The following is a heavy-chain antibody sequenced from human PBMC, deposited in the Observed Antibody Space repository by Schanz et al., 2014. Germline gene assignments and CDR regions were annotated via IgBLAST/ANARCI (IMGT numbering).Heavy chain of an antibody. J-gene: IGHJ4*01. CDR1: GFTISSYS. D-gene: IGHD6-13*01. CDR2: ISSSGTTI. V-gene: IGHV3-48*01. CDR3: AREQIMAAAGLVDY. Sequence: EVQLVESGGGLVKPGGSLRLSCAASGFTISSYSMNWVRQAPGKGLEWVSYISSSGTTIYYADSVKGRFTISRDNAKNSLFLQMNSLRAEDTAVYYCAREQIMAAAGLVDYWGHGTLVTVSS.